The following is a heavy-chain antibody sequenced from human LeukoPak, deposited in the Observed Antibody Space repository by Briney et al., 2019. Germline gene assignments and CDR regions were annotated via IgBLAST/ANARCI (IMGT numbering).Heavy chain of an antibody. Sequence: ASVKVSCKASGDTSNTYSISWVRQAPGQRLEWMGRIIPILGVANDAQKFQGRVTITADLSTSTVYMELSSLTSEGTAVYYCARDGEEYYYDSSGLYYFDSWGQGTLVTVSS. CDR2: IIPILGVA. V-gene: IGHV1-69*04. J-gene: IGHJ4*02. CDR3: ARDGEEYYYDSSGLYYFDS. D-gene: IGHD3-22*01. CDR1: GDTSNTYS.